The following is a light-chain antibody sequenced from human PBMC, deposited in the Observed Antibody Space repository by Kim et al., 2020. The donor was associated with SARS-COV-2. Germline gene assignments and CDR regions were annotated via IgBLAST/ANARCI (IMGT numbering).Light chain of an antibody. J-gene: IGLJ2*01. CDR1: SLRSYY. CDR3: NSRDSRGNHL. Sequence: SSELTQDPAVSVALGQTVRITCQGDSLRSYYASWYQQKPGQAPVLVIYGKNNWPSGIPDRFSGSSSGNTASLTITGAQAEDEADYYCNSRDSRGNHLFGG. V-gene: IGLV3-19*01. CDR2: GKN.